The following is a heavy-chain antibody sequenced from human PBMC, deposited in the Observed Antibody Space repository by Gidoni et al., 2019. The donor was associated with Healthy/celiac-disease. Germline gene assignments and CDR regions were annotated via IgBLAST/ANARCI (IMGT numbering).Heavy chain of an antibody. J-gene: IGHJ4*02. V-gene: IGHV2-70*04. Sequence: QVTLKESGPALVKPTQTRTLTCTFSGFSLSTSGMRVSWIRQPPGKALEWLERIDWDDEKFYSTTLKTRLTISKDTSKNQVVLTMTNMDPVDTAKYYCARSYGGNPQQMDYWGQGTLVTVSS. D-gene: IGHD4-17*01. CDR1: GFSLSTSGMR. CDR2: IDWDDEK. CDR3: ARSYGGNPQQMDY.